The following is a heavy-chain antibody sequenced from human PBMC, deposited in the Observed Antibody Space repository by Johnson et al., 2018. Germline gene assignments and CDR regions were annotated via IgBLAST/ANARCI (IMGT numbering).Heavy chain of an antibody. V-gene: IGHV3-30*18. CDR1: RFTFSSYG. CDR3: AKGPFDCSSTSCYYYYYYGMDV. J-gene: IGHJ6*02. D-gene: IGHD2-2*01. Sequence: QEQLQESGGGVVEHRRTMRLPCAASRFTFSSYGMPWVRQAPGKGLEWVAVISYDGSNKYYADSVKGRFTIPRDNSKNTLYLQMNSLRAEDTAVYYCAKGPFDCSSTSCYYYYYYGMDVWGQGTTVTVSS. CDR2: ISYDGSNK.